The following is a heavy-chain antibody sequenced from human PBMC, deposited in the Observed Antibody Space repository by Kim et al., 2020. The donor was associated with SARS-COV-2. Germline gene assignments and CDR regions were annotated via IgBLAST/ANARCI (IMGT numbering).Heavy chain of an antibody. D-gene: IGHD5-12*01. CDR3: ARAQRSGYESFAFPM. J-gene: IGHJ3*02. Sequence: ASVKVSCKASGYTFTSYPMNWVRQAAGQGLQWMGWINTNTGSPTYAQGPTGRFVFSLDTSVSTAYLQILSLTAEDTAVYYCARAQRSGYESFAFPMWGQGTVVTVSS. V-gene: IGHV7-4-1*01. CDR2: INTNTGSP. CDR1: GYTFTSYP.